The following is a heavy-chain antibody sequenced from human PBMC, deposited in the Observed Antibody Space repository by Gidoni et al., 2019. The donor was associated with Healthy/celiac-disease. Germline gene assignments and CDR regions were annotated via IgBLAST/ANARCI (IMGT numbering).Heavy chain of an antibody. V-gene: IGHV4-34*01. Sequence: QVQLQQWGAGLLKPSETLSLTCAVYGGSFSGYYWSWIRQPPGKGLEWIGEINHSGSTNYNPSLKSRVTISVDTSKNQFSLKLSSVTAADTAVYYCARGAGSGWYAAEYFQHWGQGTLVTVSP. J-gene: IGHJ1*01. CDR3: ARGAGSGWYAAEYFQH. CDR2: INHSGST. D-gene: IGHD6-19*01. CDR1: GGSFSGYY.